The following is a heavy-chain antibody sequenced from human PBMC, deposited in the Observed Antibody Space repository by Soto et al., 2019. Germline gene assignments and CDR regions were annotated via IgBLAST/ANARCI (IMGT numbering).Heavy chain of an antibody. CDR1: GFTVSSNY. J-gene: IGHJ4*02. V-gene: IGHV3-66*01. CDR2: IYSGGST. D-gene: IGHD5-12*01. CDR3: ASFRWLRGAFDY. Sequence: GGSLRLSCAASGFTVSSNYMSWVRQAPGKGLEWVSVIYSGGSTYYADSVKGRFTISRDNSKNTVYLQMNSLRAEDTAVYYCASFRWLRGAFDYWGQGTLVTVSS.